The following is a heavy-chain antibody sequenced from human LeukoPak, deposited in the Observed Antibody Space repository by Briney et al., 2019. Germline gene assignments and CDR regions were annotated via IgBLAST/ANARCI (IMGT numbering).Heavy chain of an antibody. CDR2: VYNTGTT. J-gene: IGHJ4*02. V-gene: IGHV4-61*02. D-gene: IGHD1-26*01. CDR1: GGSISIGNYY. CDR3: ARDRSGGYEWDN. Sequence: SETLSLTCTVSGGSISIGNYYWSWIRQPAGRRLEWIGRVYNTGTTNYNPSLKSRVTISVDTSKNQFSLKLSSVTAADTAVYYCARDRSGGYEWDNWGQGTLVTVSS.